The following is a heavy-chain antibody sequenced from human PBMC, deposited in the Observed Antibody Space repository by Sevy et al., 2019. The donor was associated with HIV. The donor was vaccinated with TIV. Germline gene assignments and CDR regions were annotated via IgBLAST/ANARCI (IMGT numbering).Heavy chain of an antibody. Sequence: GGSLRLSCAASGFTFSSYSMNWVRQAPGKELEWVSSIRGISNYIYYADSMKGRFTVSRDNARNSLYLQMNSLRAEDTAVYYCARNNCSITNCYMVDVFDIWGQGTMVTVSS. CDR3: ARNNCSITNCYMVDVFDI. CDR1: GFTFSSYS. J-gene: IGHJ3*02. CDR2: IRGISNYI. D-gene: IGHD2-2*02. V-gene: IGHV3-21*01.